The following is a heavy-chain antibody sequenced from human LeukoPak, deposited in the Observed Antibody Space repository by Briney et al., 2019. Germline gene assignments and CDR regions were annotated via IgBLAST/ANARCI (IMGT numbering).Heavy chain of an antibody. V-gene: IGHV3-30-3*01. CDR2: ISYDGSNK. J-gene: IGHJ6*02. CDR1: GFTFSSYA. Sequence: PGRSLRLSCAASGFTFSSYAMHWVRQAPGKGLEWVAVISYDGSNKYYADSVKGRFTTSRDNSKNTLYLQMNSLRAEDTAVYYCARERYNWNYGDYYYGMDVWGQGTTVTVSS. D-gene: IGHD1-7*01. CDR3: ARERYNWNYGDYYYGMDV.